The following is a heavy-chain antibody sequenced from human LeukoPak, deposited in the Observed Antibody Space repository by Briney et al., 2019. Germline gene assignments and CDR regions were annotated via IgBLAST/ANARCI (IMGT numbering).Heavy chain of an antibody. CDR1: GFTFSDYY. CDR3: ARGFIAAVPVDY. V-gene: IGHV3-11*03. CDR2: ISSSSSYT. J-gene: IGHJ4*02. Sequence: PGGSLRLSCAASGFTFSDYYMSWIRQAPGKGLEWVSYISSSSSYTNYADSVKGRFTISRDNAKNSLYLQMNSLRAEDTAVHYCARGFIAAVPVDYWGQGTLVTVSS. D-gene: IGHD6-13*01.